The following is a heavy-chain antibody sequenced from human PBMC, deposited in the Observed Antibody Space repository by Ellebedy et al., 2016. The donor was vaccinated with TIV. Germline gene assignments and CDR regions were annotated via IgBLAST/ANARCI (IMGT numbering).Heavy chain of an antibody. CDR1: GFTFSSYW. J-gene: IGHJ5*02. CDR2: IKDDGSKK. Sequence: GESLKISCAASGFTFSSYWMSWVRQAPGKGLEWVANIKDDGSKKNYVDSVKGRFTISEDNAKTSRYLLMNSLRADDTAVYYCVRAVPNWFDPWGQGTLVTVSS. V-gene: IGHV3-7*01. CDR3: VRAVPNWFDP.